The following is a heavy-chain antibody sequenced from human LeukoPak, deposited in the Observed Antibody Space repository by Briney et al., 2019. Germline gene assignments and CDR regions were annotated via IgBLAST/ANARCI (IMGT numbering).Heavy chain of an antibody. V-gene: IGHV5-51*01. J-gene: IGHJ3*02. CDR2: IYPRDSDT. CDR3: ARPTSYYYDSSGYYSLDAFDI. D-gene: IGHD3-22*01. Sequence: GESLKISCKGSGYSFTSYWIGWVRQMPGKGLEWMGIIYPRDSDTRYSPSFQGQVTISADKSISTAYLQWSSLKASDTAMYYCARPTSYYYDSSGYYSLDAFDIWGQGTMVTVSS. CDR1: GYSFTSYW.